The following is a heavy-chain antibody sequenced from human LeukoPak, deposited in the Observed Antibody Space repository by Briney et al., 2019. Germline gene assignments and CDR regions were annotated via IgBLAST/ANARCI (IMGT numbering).Heavy chain of an antibody. J-gene: IGHJ4*02. V-gene: IGHV4-39*07. CDR2: IHYSGST. CDR1: GGSISSSGFY. CDR3: ARGGDLAAAGN. Sequence: PSETLSLTCTVSGGSISSSGFYWGWIRQPPGKGLEWIGSIHYSGSTYYNPSLKSRVTISVDTSKNQFSLKLSSVAAADTAVYYCARGGDLAAAGNWGQGTLVTVSS. D-gene: IGHD6-13*01.